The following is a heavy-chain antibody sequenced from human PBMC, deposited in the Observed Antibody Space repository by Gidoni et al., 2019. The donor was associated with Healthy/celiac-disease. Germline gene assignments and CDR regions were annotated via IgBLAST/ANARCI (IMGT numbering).Heavy chain of an antibody. Sequence: QLQLQESGSGLVKPSQTLSLTCAVSGGSISSGGYSWSWIRQPPGKGLEWIGYIYHSGSTYYNPSLKSRVTISVDRSKNQFSLKLSSVTAADTAVYYCARGLEYSYGSEGHFDYWGQGTLVTVSS. CDR2: IYHSGST. V-gene: IGHV4-30-2*01. CDR3: ARGLEYSYGSEGHFDY. D-gene: IGHD5-18*01. CDR1: GGSISSGGYS. J-gene: IGHJ4*02.